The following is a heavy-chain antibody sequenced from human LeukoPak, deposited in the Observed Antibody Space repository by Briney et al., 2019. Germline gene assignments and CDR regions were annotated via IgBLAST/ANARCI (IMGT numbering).Heavy chain of an antibody. Sequence: KPSETLSLTRTVSGGSISSYYWSWIRQPPGKGLEWIGYIYYSGSTNYNPSLKSRVTISVDTSKNQFSLKLSSVTAADTAVYYCASVRRQLRGNWFDPWGQGTLVTVSS. CDR1: GGSISSYY. D-gene: IGHD3-10*02. V-gene: IGHV4-59*01. CDR2: IYYSGST. CDR3: ASVRRQLRGNWFDP. J-gene: IGHJ5*02.